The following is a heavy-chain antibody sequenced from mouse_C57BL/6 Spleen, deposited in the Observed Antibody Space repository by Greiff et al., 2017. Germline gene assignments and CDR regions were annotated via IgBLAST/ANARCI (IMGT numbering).Heavy chain of an antibody. CDR2: IYPGDGDT. Sequence: QVQLQQSGAELVKPGASVKISCKASGYAFSSYWMNWVKQRPGKGLEWIGQIYPGDGDTNYNGKFKGKATLTADKSSSTAYMQLSSLTSEDTAVYFCARKGLAGYFDVWGTGTTVTVSS. CDR1: GYAFSSYW. CDR3: ARKGLAGYFDV. V-gene: IGHV1-80*01. D-gene: IGHD2-4*01. J-gene: IGHJ1*03.